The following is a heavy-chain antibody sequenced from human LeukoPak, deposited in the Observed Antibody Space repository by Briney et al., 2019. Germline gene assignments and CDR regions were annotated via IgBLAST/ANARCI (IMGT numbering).Heavy chain of an antibody. D-gene: IGHD5-18*01. J-gene: IGHJ4*02. CDR2: ISGSGGST. V-gene: IGHV3-23*01. CDR1: GFTFSSYA. Sequence: PGGSLRLSCAASGFTFSSYAMSWVRQAPGKGLEWVSAISGSGGSTYYADSVKGRFTISRDNSKNTLYLQMNSLRAEDTAVYYCAKGRGVDTAMATIDYWGQGTLVTVSS. CDR3: AKGRGVDTAMATIDY.